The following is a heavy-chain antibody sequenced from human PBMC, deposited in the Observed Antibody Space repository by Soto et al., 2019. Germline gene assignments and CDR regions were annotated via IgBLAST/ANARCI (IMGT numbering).Heavy chain of an antibody. CDR3: ARTYGSGSRFRYNWFDP. V-gene: IGHV4-30-2*05. J-gene: IGHJ5*02. D-gene: IGHD3-10*01. CDR2: IYYSGST. CDR1: GGSISSGGYS. Sequence: SETLSLTCAVSGGSISSGGYSWSWIRQPPGKGLEWIGYIYYSGSTYYNPSLKSRVTISVDTSKNQFSLKLSSVTAADTAVYYCARTYGSGSRFRYNWFDPWGQGTLVTVSS.